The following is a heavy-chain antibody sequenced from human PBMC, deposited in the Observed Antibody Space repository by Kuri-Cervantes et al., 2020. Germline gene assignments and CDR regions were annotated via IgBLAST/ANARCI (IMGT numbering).Heavy chain of an antibody. CDR2: MNPKSGNT. CDR3: ARLRGYSYGFDDY. V-gene: IGHV1-8*01. J-gene: IGHJ4*02. D-gene: IGHD5-18*01. Sequence: ASVKVSCKASGYTFTNYDINWVRQATGQGLEWMGWMNPKSGNTGYAQKFQGRVTITADESTSTAYMELSSLRSEDTAVYYCARLRGYSYGFDDYWGQGTLVTVSS. CDR1: GYTFTNYD.